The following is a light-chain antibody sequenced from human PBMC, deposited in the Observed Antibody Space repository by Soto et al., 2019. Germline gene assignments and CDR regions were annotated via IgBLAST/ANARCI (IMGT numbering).Light chain of an antibody. CDR2: KAS. Sequence: DIQMTQSPSTLSASVGDRVTITCRARQSISSWLAWYQQKPGKAPNLLIYKASSLESGVPSRFRGSGSGTKFTLTISSLQPDDFETYYCQQYNSYPWTFGQGTKVDIK. V-gene: IGKV1-5*03. CDR3: QQYNSYPWT. CDR1: QSISSW. J-gene: IGKJ1*01.